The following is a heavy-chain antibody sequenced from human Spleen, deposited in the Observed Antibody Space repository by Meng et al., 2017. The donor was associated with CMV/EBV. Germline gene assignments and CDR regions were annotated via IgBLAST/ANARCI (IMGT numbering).Heavy chain of an antibody. Sequence: GESLKISCTASGFTFGDYAMSWVRQAPGKGLEWVGFIRSKAYGGTTEYAASVKGRFTISRDDSKSIAYLQMNSLKTEDTAVYYCTTANGNTYYDFWSGYFGYYFDYWGQGTLVTVSS. CDR1: GFTFGDYA. V-gene: IGHV3-49*04. CDR2: IRSKAYGGTT. CDR3: TTANGNTYYDFWSGYFGYYFDY. J-gene: IGHJ4*02. D-gene: IGHD3-3*01.